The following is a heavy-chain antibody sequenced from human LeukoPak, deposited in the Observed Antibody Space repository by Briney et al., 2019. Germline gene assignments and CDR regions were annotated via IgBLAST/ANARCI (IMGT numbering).Heavy chain of an antibody. CDR1: GFTVSSNE. V-gene: IGHV3-38-3*01. CDR3: ARDGPRQQLVLKGYFDY. D-gene: IGHD6-13*01. Sequence: PGGSLRLSCAASGFTVSSNEMSWGRQAPGKGLEWVSSISGGSTYYADSRKGRFTISRDNSKNTLHLQMNSLRAEDTAVYYCARDGPRQQLVLKGYFDYRGQGTLVTVSS. J-gene: IGHJ4*02. CDR2: ISGGST.